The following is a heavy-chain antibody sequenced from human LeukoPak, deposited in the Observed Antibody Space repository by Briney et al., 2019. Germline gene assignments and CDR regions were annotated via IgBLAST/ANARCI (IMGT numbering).Heavy chain of an antibody. CDR1: GNYW. J-gene: IGHJ4*02. V-gene: IGHV3-74*01. Sequence: GGSLRLSCAASGNYWMHWVRQAPGKGLVWVSHINSDGSWTSYADSVKGRLTISKDNAKNTVYLQMNSLRAEDTAVHYCVSFYETYWGRGTLVTVSS. CDR2: INSDGSWT. D-gene: IGHD2/OR15-2a*01. CDR3: VSFYETY.